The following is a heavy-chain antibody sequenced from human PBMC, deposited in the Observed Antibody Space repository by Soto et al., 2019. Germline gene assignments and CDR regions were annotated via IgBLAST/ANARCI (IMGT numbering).Heavy chain of an antibody. CDR1: GYTFTSYA. Sequence: QVQLVQSGAEVKKPGASVKVSCKASGYTFTSYAMHWVRQAPGQRLEWMGWINAGNGNTKYSQKFQGRVTITRDTSASTAYMELSSLRSEDTAVYYCARSGYSGSYYFDYWGQGTLVTVSS. CDR2: INAGNGNT. D-gene: IGHD1-26*01. J-gene: IGHJ4*02. CDR3: ARSGYSGSYYFDY. V-gene: IGHV1-3*01.